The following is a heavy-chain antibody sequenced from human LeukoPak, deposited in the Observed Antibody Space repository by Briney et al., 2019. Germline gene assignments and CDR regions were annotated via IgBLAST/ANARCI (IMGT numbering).Heavy chain of an antibody. D-gene: IGHD5-24*01. CDR2: INSDGSST. CDR3: ARDRVNGYSDDY. CDR1: GFTFSSYW. Sequence: PGRSLRLSCAASGFTFSSYWMHWVRQAPGKGLVWVSRINSDGSSTSYADSVKGRFTISRDNAKNTLYLQMNRLIAEDTAVYYCARDRVNGYSDDYWGHGTLVTVSS. V-gene: IGHV3-74*01. J-gene: IGHJ4*01.